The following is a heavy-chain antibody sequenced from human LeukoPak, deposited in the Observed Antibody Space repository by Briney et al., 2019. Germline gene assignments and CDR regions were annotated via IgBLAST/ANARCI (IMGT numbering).Heavy chain of an antibody. CDR2: ISSSGSTI. V-gene: IGHV3-11*04. J-gene: IGHJ6*03. CDR1: GFTFSDYY. Sequence: GGSLRPSCAASGFTFSDYYMRWIRQAPGKGVEGGSYISSSGSTIYYADSVKGRFTISRDNAKNSLYLQMNSLRAEDTAVYYCARTKQQLDHYYYYYMDVWGKGTTVTVSS. D-gene: IGHD6-13*01. CDR3: ARTKQQLDHYYYYYMDV.